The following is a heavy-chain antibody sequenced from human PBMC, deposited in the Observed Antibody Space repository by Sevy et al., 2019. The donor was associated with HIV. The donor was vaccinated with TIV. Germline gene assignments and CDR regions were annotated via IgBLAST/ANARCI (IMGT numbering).Heavy chain of an antibody. CDR3: AKGAGYYDSSGPSAY. Sequence: GGSPRLSCAASGFTFSSYGMHWVRQAPGKGLEWVAVISYDGSNKYYADSVKGRFTISRDNSKNTLYLQMNSLRAEDTAVYYCAKGAGYYDSSGPSAYWGQGTLVTVSS. CDR2: ISYDGSNK. V-gene: IGHV3-30*18. J-gene: IGHJ4*02. CDR1: GFTFSSYG. D-gene: IGHD3-22*01.